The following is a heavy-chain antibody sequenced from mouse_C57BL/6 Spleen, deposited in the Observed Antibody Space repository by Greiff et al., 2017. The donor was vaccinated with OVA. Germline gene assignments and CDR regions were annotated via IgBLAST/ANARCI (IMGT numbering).Heavy chain of an antibody. D-gene: IGHD1-1*01. CDR3: AKNRHYGYAMDY. CDR1: GFSLTSYG. CDR2: IWRGGST. V-gene: IGHV2-5*01. Sequence: QVQLQQSGPGLVQPSPRLSITCTASGFSLTSYGVHWVRQSPGKGLEWLGVIWRGGSTDYNAAFMSRLSITKDNSKSQVFFKMNSLQADDTAIYYSAKNRHYGYAMDYWGQGTSVTVSS. J-gene: IGHJ4*01.